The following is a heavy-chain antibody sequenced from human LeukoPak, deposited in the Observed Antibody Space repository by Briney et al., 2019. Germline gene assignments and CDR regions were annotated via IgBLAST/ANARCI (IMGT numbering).Heavy chain of an antibody. Sequence: GGSLRLSCAASGFTVSSNYKSWVRQAPGKGLEWVSVIYSGGSTYYADSVKGRFTISRDNSKNTLYLQMNNLRAENTAVYYCAKTSYDFWSAYDYWGQGTLVTVSS. CDR1: GFTVSSNY. D-gene: IGHD3-3*01. V-gene: IGHV3-66*01. CDR2: IYSGGST. CDR3: AKTSYDFWSAYDY. J-gene: IGHJ4*02.